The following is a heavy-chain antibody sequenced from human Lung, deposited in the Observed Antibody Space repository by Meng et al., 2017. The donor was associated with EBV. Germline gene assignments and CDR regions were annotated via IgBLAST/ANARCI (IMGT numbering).Heavy chain of an antibody. Sequence: GQLVRSGAEVKRPGASVKVSCKASGYTFTGYYMQWVRQAPGQGLEWMGRINPNNGGANYAQQFQGRVTMTTDTSISTAYMELSRLRSDDTAVYYCARDLSGYYSFVDYWGQGTLVTVSS. J-gene: IGHJ4*02. CDR1: GYTFTGYY. CDR3: ARDLSGYYSFVDY. CDR2: INPNNGGA. V-gene: IGHV1-2*06. D-gene: IGHD3-22*01.